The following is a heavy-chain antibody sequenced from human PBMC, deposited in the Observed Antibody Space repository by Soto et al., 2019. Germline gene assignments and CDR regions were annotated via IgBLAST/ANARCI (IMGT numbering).Heavy chain of an antibody. J-gene: IGHJ4*02. Sequence: GGSLRLSCAASGFTFSSYSMNWVRQAPGKGLEWVSSISSSSSYIYYADSVKGRFTVSRDNAKNSLYLQMNSLRAEDTAVYYCARDPTTVHYFDYWGQGTLVTVSS. CDR2: ISSSSSYI. D-gene: IGHD4-17*01. CDR1: GFTFSSYS. CDR3: ARDPTTVHYFDY. V-gene: IGHV3-21*01.